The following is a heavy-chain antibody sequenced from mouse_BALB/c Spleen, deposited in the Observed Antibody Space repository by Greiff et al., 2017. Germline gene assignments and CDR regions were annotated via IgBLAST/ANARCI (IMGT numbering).Heavy chain of an antibody. Sequence: VQRVESGPGLVAPSQSLSITCTVSGFSLTGYGVNWVRQPPGKGLEWLGMIWGDGSTDYNSALKSRLSISKDNSKSQVFLKMNSLQTDDTARYYCARDQSSGYAWFAYWGQGTLVTVSA. CDR2: IWGDGST. V-gene: IGHV2-6-7*01. J-gene: IGHJ3*01. D-gene: IGHD3-1*01. CDR3: ARDQSSGYAWFAY. CDR1: GFSLTGYG.